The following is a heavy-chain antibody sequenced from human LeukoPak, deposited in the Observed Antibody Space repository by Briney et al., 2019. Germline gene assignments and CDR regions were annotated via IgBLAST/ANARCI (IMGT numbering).Heavy chain of an antibody. CDR3: ARRRNVAIDFWSGYYSGLYYYGMDV. D-gene: IGHD3-3*01. J-gene: IGHJ6*02. CDR2: MNPNSGNT. V-gene: IGHV1-8*01. Sequence: ASVKVSCKASGYTFTSYDIDWVRQLTGQGLEWMGWMNPNSGNTYYAQKFHGRVTMTRNTSISTAYMELSSLRSEDTAVYYCARRRNVAIDFWSGYYSGLYYYGMDVWGQGTTVTVSS. CDR1: GYTFTSYD.